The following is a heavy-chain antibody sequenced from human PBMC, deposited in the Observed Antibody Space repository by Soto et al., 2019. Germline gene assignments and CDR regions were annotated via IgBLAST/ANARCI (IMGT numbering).Heavy chain of an antibody. CDR2: IIPNLGIA. CDR3: AMEYCSSTSCYRDY. V-gene: IGHV1-69*02. D-gene: IGHD2-2*02. Sequence: QVQLVQSGAEVKKPGSSVKVSCTASGGTFSSYTISWVRQAPGQGLAWMGRIIPNLGIANYAQKFQGRVTITADKSTSTAYMERSSLRSEDTAVYYCAMEYCSSTSCYRDYWGQGTLVTVSS. CDR1: GGTFSSYT. J-gene: IGHJ4*02.